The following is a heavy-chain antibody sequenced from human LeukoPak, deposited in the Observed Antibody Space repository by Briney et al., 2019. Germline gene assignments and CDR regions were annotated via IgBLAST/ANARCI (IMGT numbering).Heavy chain of an antibody. CDR3: ARGRSEWLLSYYYYYMDV. CDR2: INPNSGGT. D-gene: IGHD3-3*01. V-gene: IGHV1-2*02. Sequence: GASVKVSCKASGYTFTGYYMHWVRQAPGQGREWMGWINPNSGGTNYAQKFQGRVTMTRDTSISTAYMELSRLRSDDTAVDYCARGRSEWLLSYYYYYMDVWGKGTTVTVSS. CDR1: GYTFTGYY. J-gene: IGHJ6*03.